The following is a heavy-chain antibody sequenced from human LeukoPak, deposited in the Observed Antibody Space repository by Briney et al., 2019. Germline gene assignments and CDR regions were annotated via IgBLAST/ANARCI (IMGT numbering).Heavy chain of an antibody. Sequence: ASVKVSCKASGYTFTGYYMHWVRQAPGQGLEWMGWINPDSGGTNYAQKFQGRVTMTRDTSISTAYMELSRLRSDDTAVYYCARGPRITMVRGVITSYHFDYWGQGTLVTVSS. CDR1: GYTFTGYY. V-gene: IGHV1-2*02. D-gene: IGHD3-10*01. CDR3: ARGPRITMVRGVITSYHFDY. J-gene: IGHJ4*02. CDR2: INPDSGGT.